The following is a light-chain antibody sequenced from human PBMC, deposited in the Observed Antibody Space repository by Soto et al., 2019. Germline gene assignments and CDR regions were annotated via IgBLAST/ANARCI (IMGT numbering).Light chain of an antibody. CDR2: ETF. J-gene: IGKJ4*01. V-gene: IGKV3-11*01. Sequence: EIVLTQSPATLSLSPGERATLSCRASQSVSSYLAWYQQKPGQAPRLLIYETFNRAIGIPARFSGSGSGTDFTLSISSLEPKDFAVYFCQQRSSGVTFGGGTRVEIK. CDR3: QQRSSGVT. CDR1: QSVSSY.